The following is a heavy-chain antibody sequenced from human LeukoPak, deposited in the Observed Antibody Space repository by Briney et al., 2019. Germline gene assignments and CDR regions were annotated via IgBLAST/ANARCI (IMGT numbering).Heavy chain of an antibody. D-gene: IGHD3-22*01. CDR1: GYTFTSYY. V-gene: IGHV1-46*01. CDR2: INPSDGST. J-gene: IGHJ4*02. Sequence: ASVKVSCKASGYTFTSYYMHWVRQAPGQGLEWMGIINPSDGSTSYAQKFQGRVTMTRDTSTSTVYMELSSLRSEDTAVYYCARAPRPYYYDSSGYYYEVWGQGTLVTVSS. CDR3: ARAPRPYYYDSSGYYYEV.